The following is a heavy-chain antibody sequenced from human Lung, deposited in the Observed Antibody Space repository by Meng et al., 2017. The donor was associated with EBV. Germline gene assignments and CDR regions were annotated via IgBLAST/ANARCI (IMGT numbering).Heavy chain of an antibody. CDR1: GYTFTSYA. V-gene: IGHV7-4-1*02. J-gene: IGHJ4*02. Sequence: QVQRVQAGSELKKPGAAVKVSCKASGYTFTSYAMNWVRQAPGQGLEWMGWINTNTGNPTYAQGFTGRFVFSLDTSVSTAYLQISSLKAEDTAVYYCAGETLGYCSSTSCYIGPPDYWGQGTLVTVSS. CDR2: INTNTGNP. CDR3: AGETLGYCSSTSCYIGPPDY. D-gene: IGHD2-2*01.